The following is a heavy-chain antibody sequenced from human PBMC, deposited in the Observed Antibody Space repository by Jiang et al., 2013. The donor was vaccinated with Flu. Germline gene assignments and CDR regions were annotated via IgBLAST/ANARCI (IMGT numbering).Heavy chain of an antibody. CDR3: AREQSGGYWFDP. J-gene: IGHJ5*02. CDR2: VDPSNGNT. Sequence: SGAEVKKPESSVKVSCRASGYIFTTYFIHWLRQAPGQGLEWMGMVDPSNGNTNYAQKFQGRVTMTRDTSTSTVYMELSSLRSEDMAVYYCAREQSGGYWFDPWGQGTLVIVSS. V-gene: IGHV1-46*01. CDR1: GYIFTTYF. D-gene: IGHD3-10*01.